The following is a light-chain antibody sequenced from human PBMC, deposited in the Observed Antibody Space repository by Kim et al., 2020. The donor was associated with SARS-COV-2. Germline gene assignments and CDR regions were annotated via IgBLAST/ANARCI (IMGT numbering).Light chain of an antibody. CDR1: QGVSSN. CDR2: GAS. J-gene: IGKJ1*01. Sequence: ETVMTQSPVTLSVSPGERATLSCRASQGVSSNLAWYQQKPGQAPRLLIYGASTRATGIPVRFSGSGFGTEFTLTISSLQPEDFAVYYCQQYNNWPRTFGQGTKVDIK. CDR3: QQYNNWPRT. V-gene: IGKV3-15*01.